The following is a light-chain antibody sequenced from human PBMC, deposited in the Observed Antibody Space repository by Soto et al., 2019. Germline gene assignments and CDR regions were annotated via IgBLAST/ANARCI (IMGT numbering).Light chain of an antibody. CDR2: GAS. J-gene: IGKJ2*01. CDR1: QSVRSNY. V-gene: IGKV3-20*01. Sequence: EIVLTQSPGTLSLSPGERATLSCRASQSVRSNYLAWYQQKPGQAPSLLIYGASTRPTGIPDRFSGSGSGTDCTLTITRLAPEDFAVYYCHQYGISPGTFGQGTKREIK. CDR3: HQYGISPGT.